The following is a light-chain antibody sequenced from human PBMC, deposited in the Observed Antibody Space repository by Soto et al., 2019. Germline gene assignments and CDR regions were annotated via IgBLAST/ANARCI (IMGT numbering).Light chain of an antibody. CDR3: QHYGTSRMYS. CDR2: GAS. V-gene: IGKV3-20*01. Sequence: EIVLTQSPGTLSLSPGERATLSCRASQSISGNYLAWYQQTPGQAPRLLTYGASSRATGIPDRFSGSGSGTDFTLPISRLEPEDFAVYYCQHYGTSRMYSFGQGTKLEIK. J-gene: IGKJ2*01. CDR1: QSISGNY.